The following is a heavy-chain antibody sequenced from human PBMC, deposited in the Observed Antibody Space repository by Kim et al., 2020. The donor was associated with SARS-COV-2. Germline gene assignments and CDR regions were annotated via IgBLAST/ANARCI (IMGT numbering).Heavy chain of an antibody. J-gene: IGHJ6*02. CDR1: GGSISSGGYY. D-gene: IGHD3-10*01. CDR2: IYYSGST. V-gene: IGHV4-31*03. Sequence: SETLSLTCTVSGGSISSGGYYWSWIRQHPGKGLEWIGYIYYSGSTYYNPSLKSRVTISVDTSKNQFSLKLSSVTAADTAVNYCARGYGSGSPYGMDVWGQGTTVTVSS. CDR3: ARGYGSGSPYGMDV.